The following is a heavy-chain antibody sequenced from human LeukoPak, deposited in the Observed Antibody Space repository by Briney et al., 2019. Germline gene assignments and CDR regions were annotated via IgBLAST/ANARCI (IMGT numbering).Heavy chain of an antibody. V-gene: IGHV3-66*01. CDR3: ARGEGSSSPYYFDY. Sequence: PGGSLRLSCAASGFTVSSNYMSWVRQAPGKGLEWVSIIYSGDNTYYADSVKGRFTISRDNSKNTLYLQMNSLRAEDTAVYYCARGEGSSSPYYFDYWGQGTLVTVSS. CDR2: IYSGDNT. D-gene: IGHD6-6*01. J-gene: IGHJ4*02. CDR1: GFTVSSNY.